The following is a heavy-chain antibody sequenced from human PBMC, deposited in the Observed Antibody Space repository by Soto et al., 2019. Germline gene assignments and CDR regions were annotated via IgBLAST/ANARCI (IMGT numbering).Heavy chain of an antibody. V-gene: IGHV1-18*01. D-gene: IGHD6-6*01. CDR1: GYTFTSYG. J-gene: IGHJ6*02. CDR3: ARDRGSSPTYGMDV. Sequence: GASVKVSCKASGYTFTSYGISWVRQAPGQGLEWMGWISAYNGNTNYAQKLQGRVTMTTDTSTSTAYVELRSLRSDDTAVYYCARDRGSSPTYGMDVWGQGTTVTVSS. CDR2: ISAYNGNT.